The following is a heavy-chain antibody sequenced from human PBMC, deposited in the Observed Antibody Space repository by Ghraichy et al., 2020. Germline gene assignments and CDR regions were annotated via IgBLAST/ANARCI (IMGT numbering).Heavy chain of an antibody. CDR2: IRYDGSNK. CDR1: GFTFSSYG. D-gene: IGHD3-22*01. J-gene: IGHJ1*01. CDR3: AKSPRSVSMIVVVITGFSRQWRYFQH. Sequence: GESLNISCAASGFTFSSYGMHWVRQAPGKGLEWVAFIRYDGSNKYYADSVKGRFTISRDNSKNTLYLQMNSLRAEDTAVYYCAKSPRSVSMIVVVITGFSRQWRYFQHWGQGTLVTVSS. V-gene: IGHV3-30*02.